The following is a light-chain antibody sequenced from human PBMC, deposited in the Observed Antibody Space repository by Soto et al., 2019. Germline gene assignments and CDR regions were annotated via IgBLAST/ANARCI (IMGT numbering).Light chain of an antibody. CDR3: QQYDNPPPST. V-gene: IGKV1-33*01. J-gene: IGKJ5*01. Sequence: DIQMTQSPSSLSASVGDRVTITCQASQDINNYLNWYQQKPGKAPKLLIYGASNLETGVPSRFSGSGSGTDFTFTISSLQPEDIATYYCQQYDNPPPSTFGQGTRLEIK. CDR2: GAS. CDR1: QDINNY.